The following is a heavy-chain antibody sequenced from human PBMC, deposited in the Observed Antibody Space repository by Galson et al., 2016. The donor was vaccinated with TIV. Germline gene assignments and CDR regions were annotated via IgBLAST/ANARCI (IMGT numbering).Heavy chain of an antibody. V-gene: IGHV1-2*02. CDR1: GYTFTRYY. D-gene: IGHD4-17*01. CDR2: INSDSGDT. J-gene: IGHJ3*02. CDR3: ARDPSPVTTSPFDI. Sequence: SVKVSCKASGYTFTRYYMHWVRQAPGQGLEWMGWINSDSGDTNYSQRFQGRVTMTRDTSINTAYMELSNLKSDDTAVYYCARDPSPVTTSPFDIWGQGTMVTVSS.